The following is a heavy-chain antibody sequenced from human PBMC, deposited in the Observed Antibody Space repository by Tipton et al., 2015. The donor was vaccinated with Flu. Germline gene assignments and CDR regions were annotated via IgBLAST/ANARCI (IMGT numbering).Heavy chain of an antibody. Sequence: QVQLVQSGTEVKKPGASVKVSCKASGYTFTSYDINWVRQATGQGLEWMGWMNPNSGNTGYAQRFQGRVTMTTNTSISTAYMELSSLRSDDTAMYYCATYPVDAPMAKRGYFDNWGQGTLVTVSS. J-gene: IGHJ4*02. CDR1: GYTFTSYD. CDR2: MNPNSGNT. V-gene: IGHV1-8*01. CDR3: ATYPVDAPMAKRGYFDN. D-gene: IGHD5-18*01.